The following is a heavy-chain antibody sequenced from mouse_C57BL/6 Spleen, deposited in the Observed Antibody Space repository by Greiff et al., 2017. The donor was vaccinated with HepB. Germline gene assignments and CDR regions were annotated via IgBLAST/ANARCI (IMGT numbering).Heavy chain of an antibody. CDR1: GFTFSSYA. CDR3: ARDAYDEGYFDV. CDR2: ISDGGSYT. Sequence: EVQVVESGGGLVKPGGSLKLSCAASGFTFSSYAMSWVRQTPEKRLEWVATISDGGSYTYYPDNVKGRFTISRDNAKNNLYLQMSHLKSEDTAMYYCARDAYDEGYFDVWGTGTTVTVSS. J-gene: IGHJ1*03. V-gene: IGHV5-4*01. D-gene: IGHD2-3*01.